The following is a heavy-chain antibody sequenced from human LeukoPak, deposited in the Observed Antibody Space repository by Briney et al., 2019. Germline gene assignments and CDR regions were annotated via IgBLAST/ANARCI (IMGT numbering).Heavy chain of an antibody. J-gene: IGHJ4*02. CDR1: GFTFSSYG. CDR3: AKDSARKSIVGSTTRGVIDY. V-gene: IGHV3-30*02. D-gene: IGHD1-26*01. CDR2: IRYDGRNK. Sequence: GGSLRLSCGASGFTFSSYGMHWVRQAPGKGLEWVAFIRYDGRNKYYAESVKGRFTISRDNSKNTLYLQMNSLRAEDTAVYYCAKDSARKSIVGSTTRGVIDYWGQGTLVTVSS.